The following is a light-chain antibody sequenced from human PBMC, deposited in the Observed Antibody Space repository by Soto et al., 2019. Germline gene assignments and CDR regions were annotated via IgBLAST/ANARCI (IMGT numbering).Light chain of an antibody. CDR2: DTS. V-gene: IGKV3-15*01. J-gene: IGKJ1*01. CDR3: QQYIDWPPGT. CDR1: QSIGSN. Sequence: EIVMTQSPATMSVSPGERATLSCRASQSIGSNLAWYQQKPGQAPRLLIYDTSTRAAGISARFSGSGSGTEFTLTISSLQSEDFAVYYCQQYIDWPPGTFGQGTAVEIK.